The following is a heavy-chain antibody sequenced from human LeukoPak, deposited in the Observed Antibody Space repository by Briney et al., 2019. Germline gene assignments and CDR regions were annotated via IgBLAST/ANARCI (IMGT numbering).Heavy chain of an antibody. V-gene: IGHV1-2*02. CDR1: GYTFTGYY. D-gene: IGHD1-26*01. Sequence: ASVKVSCKASGYTFTGYYMHWVRQAPGQGLEWMGWINPNSGGTNYAQKFQGRVTMTRDTSISTAYMELSRLRSDDTAVYYCARAGYSGSPGWFDPWGQGTLVTVSS. J-gene: IGHJ5*02. CDR3: ARAGYSGSPGWFDP. CDR2: INPNSGGT.